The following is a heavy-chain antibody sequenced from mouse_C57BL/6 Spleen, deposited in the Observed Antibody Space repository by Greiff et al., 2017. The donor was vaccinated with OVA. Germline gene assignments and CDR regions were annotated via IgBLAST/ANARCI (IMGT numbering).Heavy chain of an antibody. CDR2: IWTGGGT. V-gene: IGHV2-9-1*01. J-gene: IGHJ2*01. CDR3: AREEFDY. Sequence: QVQLKESGPGLVAPSQSLSITCTVSGFSLTSYAISWVRQPPGKGLEWRGVIWTGGGTNYNSALKSRLSISKDNSKSQVFLKMNRLQTDDTARYYCAREEFDYWGQGTTLTVSS. CDR1: GFSLTSYA.